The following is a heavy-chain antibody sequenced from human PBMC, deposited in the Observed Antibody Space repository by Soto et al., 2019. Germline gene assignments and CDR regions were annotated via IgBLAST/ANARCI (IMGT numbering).Heavy chain of an antibody. D-gene: IGHD1-26*01. J-gene: IGHJ4*02. Sequence: QVQLVDSGGDVVQPGGSLRLSCTGSGFTFGNYGMHWVRQAPGKGLEWVASTSYDGNNKYYADSLKGRFTISRDNSKKMVYLQMTSLGPEDTAVYYCAKGGGSARDFDYWGQGAPVTVSS. V-gene: IGHV3-30*18. CDR2: TSYDGNNK. CDR1: GFTFGNYG. CDR3: AKGGGSARDFDY.